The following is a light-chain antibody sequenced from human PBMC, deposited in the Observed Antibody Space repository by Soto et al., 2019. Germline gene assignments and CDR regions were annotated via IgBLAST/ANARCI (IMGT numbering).Light chain of an antibody. J-gene: IGLJ2*01. V-gene: IGLV3-21*01. CDR3: QVWEATGDQVV. CDR2: YDS. Sequence: SYELTQPPSVSVAPGETARISGGGNNVGSRSVHWYQQKPGQAPFLVIYYDSDRPSWIPERFSGSNSGNTATLIISRVEAGDEADYYCQVWEATGDQVVFGGGTKLTVL. CDR1: NVGSRS.